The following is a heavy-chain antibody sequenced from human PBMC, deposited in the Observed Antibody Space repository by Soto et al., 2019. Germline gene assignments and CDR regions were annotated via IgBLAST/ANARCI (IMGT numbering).Heavy chain of an antibody. Sequence: QVQLQESGPGLVKPSGTLSLTCAVSGGSISSSNWWSWVRQPPGKGLEWIGEIYHSGSTNYNPSLKSRVTISVYKSKHQFSLKLSSVTAADTAVYYCARDPGLRVNYYYGMDVWGQGTTVTVSS. V-gene: IGHV4-4*02. J-gene: IGHJ6*02. D-gene: IGHD2-21*01. CDR1: GGSISSSNW. CDR2: IYHSGST. CDR3: ARDPGLRVNYYYGMDV.